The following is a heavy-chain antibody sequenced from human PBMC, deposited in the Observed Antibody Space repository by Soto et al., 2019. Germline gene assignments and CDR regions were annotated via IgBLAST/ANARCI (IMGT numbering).Heavy chain of an antibody. CDR3: ATSGGYSTIDR. V-gene: IGHV3-72*01. CDR1: GFTFSDHY. CDR2: IRNRGKGYST. Sequence: DVEVVESGGGLVQPGGSLRLSCAASGFTFSDHYMDWVRQAPGKGLEWVGRIRNRGKGYSTEYAASVKGRSTISRDDSTNPLYLRMNSLESEDSAAYYCATSGGYSTIDRWGQGTLVTVSS. J-gene: IGHJ5*02. D-gene: IGHD1-26*01.